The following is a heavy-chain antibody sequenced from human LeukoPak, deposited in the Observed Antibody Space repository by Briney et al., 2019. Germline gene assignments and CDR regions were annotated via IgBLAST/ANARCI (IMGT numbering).Heavy chain of an antibody. CDR2: ISYDGSNK. V-gene: IGHV3-30*18. Sequence: GGSLRLSCAASGFTFSSYGMHWVRQAPGKGLEWVAIISYDGSNKYYADSVQGRFTISRDNSKNTLYLQMNSLRAEDTAVYYCAKVKPYWYFDLWGRGTLVTVSS. CDR1: GFTFSSYG. CDR3: AKVKPYWYFDL. J-gene: IGHJ2*01.